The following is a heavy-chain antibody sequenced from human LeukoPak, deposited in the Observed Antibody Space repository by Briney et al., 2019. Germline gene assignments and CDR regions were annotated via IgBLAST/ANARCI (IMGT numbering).Heavy chain of an antibody. V-gene: IGHV3-21*01. CDR1: GFTFSSYS. CDR3: AREGSPYSSSWYEYYYYGMDV. Sequence: GGSVRLSCAASGFTFSSYSMNWVRQAPGKGLEWVSSISSSSSYIYYADSVKGRFTISRDNAKNSLYLQMNSLRAEDTAVYYCAREGSPYSSSWYEYYYYGMDVWGQGTTVTVSS. CDR2: ISSSSSYI. J-gene: IGHJ6*02. D-gene: IGHD6-13*01.